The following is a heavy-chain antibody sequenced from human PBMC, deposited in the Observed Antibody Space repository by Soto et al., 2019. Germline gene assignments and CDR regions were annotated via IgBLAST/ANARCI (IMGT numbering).Heavy chain of an antibody. CDR2: ISYDGSNK. J-gene: IGHJ6*02. CDR3: ARDLAYSGYDVNTDYYGMDV. Sequence: LILSCAASGFTFSSYAMHWVRQAPGKGLVWVAVISYDGSNKYYADSVKGRFTISRDNSKNTLYLQMNSLRAEDTAVYYCARDLAYSGYDVNTDYYGMDVWGQGTTVTVSS. D-gene: IGHD5-12*01. V-gene: IGHV3-30-3*01. CDR1: GFTFSSYA.